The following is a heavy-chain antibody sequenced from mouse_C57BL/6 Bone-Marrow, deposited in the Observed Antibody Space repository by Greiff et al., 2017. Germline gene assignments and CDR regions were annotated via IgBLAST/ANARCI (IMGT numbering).Heavy chain of an antibody. Sequence: VQLQQSGAELARPGASVKLSCKASGYTFTSYGISWVKQSTGQGLEWIGEIYPRSGNTYYNEKFKGKATLTAAKSSSTAYMELRSLTSEDSAVYFCARWGGGSWFAYWGQGTLVTVSA. CDR2: IYPRSGNT. D-gene: IGHD3-1*01. CDR3: ARWGGGSWFAY. J-gene: IGHJ3*01. CDR1: GYTFTSYG. V-gene: IGHV1-81*01.